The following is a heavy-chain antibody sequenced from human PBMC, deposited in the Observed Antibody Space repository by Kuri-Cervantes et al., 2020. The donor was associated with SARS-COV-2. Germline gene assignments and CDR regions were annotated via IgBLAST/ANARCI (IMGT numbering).Heavy chain of an antibody. D-gene: IGHD6-13*01. Sequence: GESLKISCAASGFTFSDYYMSWIRQAPGKGLEWVSYISSSGSTIYYADSVKGRFTISRDNAKRTLFLQMNSLRVDDTAVYYCSRDQVSAAGTANYWGQGALVTVSS. CDR3: SRDQVSAAGTANY. V-gene: IGHV3-11*01. J-gene: IGHJ4*02. CDR1: GFTFSDYY. CDR2: ISSSGSTI.